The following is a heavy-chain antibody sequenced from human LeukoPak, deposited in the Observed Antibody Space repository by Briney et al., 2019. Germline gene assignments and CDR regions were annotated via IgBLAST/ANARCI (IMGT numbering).Heavy chain of an antibody. CDR3: ARAIGGQLLPDY. D-gene: IGHD2-2*01. CDR1: GGTFSSYT. V-gene: IGHV1-69*02. J-gene: IGHJ4*02. Sequence: SVKVSCKASGGTFSSYTISWVRQAPGQGLEWMGRIIPILGLANYAQKFQGRVTITADKSTSTVYMELSSLRSEDTAVYYCARAIGGQLLPDYWGQGTLVTVSS. CDR2: IIPILGLA.